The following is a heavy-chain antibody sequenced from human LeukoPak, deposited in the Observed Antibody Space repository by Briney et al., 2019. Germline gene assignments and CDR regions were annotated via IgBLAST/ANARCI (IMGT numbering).Heavy chain of an antibody. V-gene: IGHV4-59*12. CDR1: GGSISSYY. D-gene: IGHD6-13*01. CDR2: IYYSGST. J-gene: IGHJ4*02. CDR3: ARGSHAAGMYYFDY. Sequence: SETLSLTCTVSGGSISSYYWSWIRQPPGKGLEWIGYIYYSGSTYYNPSLKSRVTISVDTSKYQFSLKLSSVTAADTAVYYCARGSHAAGMYYFDYWGQGTLVTVSS.